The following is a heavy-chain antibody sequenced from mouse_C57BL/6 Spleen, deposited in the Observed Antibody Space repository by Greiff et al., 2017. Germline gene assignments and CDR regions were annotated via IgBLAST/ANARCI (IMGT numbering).Heavy chain of an antibody. Sequence: VHLVESGAELVKPGASVKISCKASGYAFSSYWMNWVKQRPGKGLEWIGQIYPGDGDTNYNGKFKGKATLTADKSSSTAYMQLSSLTSEDSAVYFCARGVYDGYSYYYAMDYWGQGTSVTVSS. J-gene: IGHJ4*01. CDR1: GYAFSSYW. CDR3: ARGVYDGYSYYYAMDY. D-gene: IGHD2-3*01. CDR2: IYPGDGDT. V-gene: IGHV1-80*01.